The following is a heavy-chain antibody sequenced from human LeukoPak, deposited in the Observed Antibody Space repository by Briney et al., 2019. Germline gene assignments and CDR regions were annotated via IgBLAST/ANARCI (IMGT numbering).Heavy chain of an antibody. D-gene: IGHD3-3*01. CDR3: AKSRDYDFWSGDNWFDP. CDR2: LSGSGDST. CDR1: GFTFSSHA. V-gene: IGHV3-23*01. Sequence: GGSLRLSCAASGFTFSSHAMSWVRQAPGKGLEWVSALSGSGDSTYYADSVKGRFTISRDNSKNTLYLQMNSLRAEDTAVYYCAKSRDYDFWSGDNWFDPWGQGTLVTVSS. J-gene: IGHJ5*02.